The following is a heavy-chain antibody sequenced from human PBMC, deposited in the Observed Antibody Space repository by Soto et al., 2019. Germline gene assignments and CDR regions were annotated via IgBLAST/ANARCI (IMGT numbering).Heavy chain of an antibody. J-gene: IGHJ4*02. CDR3: ARDPVSAHGSGSYCFDY. CDR1: GFTFSSYA. Sequence: PGGSLRLSCAASGFTFSSYAMHWVRQAPGKGLEWVAVISYDGSNKYYADSVKGRFTISRDNSKNTLYLQMNSLRAEDTAVYYCARDPVSAHGSGSYCFDYWGQGTLVTVSS. V-gene: IGHV3-30-3*01. CDR2: ISYDGSNK. D-gene: IGHD3-10*01.